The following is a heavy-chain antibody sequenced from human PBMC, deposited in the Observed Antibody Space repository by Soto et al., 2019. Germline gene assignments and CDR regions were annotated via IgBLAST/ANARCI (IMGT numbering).Heavy chain of an antibody. CDR1: GGSISSSSHY. CDR3: ARGGRKYYGSGSYYPPAYYYYGMDV. D-gene: IGHD3-10*01. Sequence: PSETLSLTCTVSGGSISSSSHYWSWIRQPPGKGLEWIGEINHSGSTNYNPSLKSRVTISVDTSKNQFSLKLSSVTAADTAVYYCARGGRKYYGSGSYYPPAYYYYGMDVWGQGTTVTVSS. V-gene: IGHV4-39*07. CDR2: INHSGST. J-gene: IGHJ6*02.